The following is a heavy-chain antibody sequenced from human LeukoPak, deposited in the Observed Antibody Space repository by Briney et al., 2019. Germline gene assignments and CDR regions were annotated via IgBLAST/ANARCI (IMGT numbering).Heavy chain of an antibody. CDR2: IYYSGST. J-gene: IGHJ6*03. CDR1: GGSISSYY. V-gene: IGHV4-59*01. Sequence: SETLSLTCTVSGGSISSYYWSWIRQPPGKGLEWIGYIYYSGSTNYNPSLKSRVAISVDTSKNQFSLRLSSVTAADTAVYYCARAQIYYYYYYMDVWGKGTTVTVSS. CDR3: ARAQIYYYYYYMDV.